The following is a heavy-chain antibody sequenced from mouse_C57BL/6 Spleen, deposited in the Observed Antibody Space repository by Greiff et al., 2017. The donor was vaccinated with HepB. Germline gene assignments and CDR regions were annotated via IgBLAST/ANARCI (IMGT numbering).Heavy chain of an antibody. J-gene: IGHJ2*01. V-gene: IGHV1-59*01. CDR3: ASQGLYGNFYFDY. CDR1: GYTFTSYW. D-gene: IGHD2-10*02. CDR2: IDPSDSYT. Sequence: QVQLQQPGAELVRPGTSVKLSCKASGYTFTSYWMHWVKQRPGQGLEWIGVIDPSDSYTNYNQKFKGKATLTVDTSSSTAYMQLSSLTSEDSAVYYCASQGLYGNFYFDYWGQGTTLTVSS.